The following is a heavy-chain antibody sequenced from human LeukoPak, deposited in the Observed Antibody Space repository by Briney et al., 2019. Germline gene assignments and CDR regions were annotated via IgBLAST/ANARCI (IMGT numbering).Heavy chain of an antibody. CDR1: GGTFSSYA. D-gene: IGHD3-3*01. CDR3: ARGGRPHYDFWSGYYTHYYYYYYMDV. CDR2: IIPIFGTA. J-gene: IGHJ6*03. Sequence: SVKVSCKASGGTFSSYAISWVRQAPGQGLEWMGGIIPIFGTANYAQKFQGRVTITADKSTSTAYMELSSLRSEDTAVYYCARGGRPHYDFWSGYYTHYYYYYYMDVWGKGTTVTVSS. V-gene: IGHV1-69*06.